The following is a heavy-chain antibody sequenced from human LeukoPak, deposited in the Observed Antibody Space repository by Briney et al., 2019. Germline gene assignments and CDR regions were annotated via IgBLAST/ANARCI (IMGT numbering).Heavy chain of an antibody. CDR3: AMTPYVDTAMVLDY. CDR2: INRSGST. CDR1: GGSFSGYY. J-gene: IGHJ4*02. V-gene: IGHV4-34*01. D-gene: IGHD5-18*01. Sequence: PSETLSLTCAVYGGSFSGYYWSWIRQPPGKGLEWIGEINRSGSTNYNPSLKSRVTISVDTSKNQFSLKLSSVTAADTAVYYCAMTPYVDTAMVLDYWGQGTLVTVSS.